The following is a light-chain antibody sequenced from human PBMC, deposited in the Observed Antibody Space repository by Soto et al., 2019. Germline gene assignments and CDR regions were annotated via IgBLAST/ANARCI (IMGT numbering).Light chain of an antibody. CDR3: SSYTSSRAYV. Sequence: QSVLTQPASVSGSPGQSITISCTGTSSDVGGYNYVSWYQQQSGKAPKLMIHEVSNRPSGVSNRFSGSKSGNTASLTISGLQAEDEADYYCSSYTSSRAYVFGTGTKVT. J-gene: IGLJ1*01. CDR1: SSDVGGYNY. CDR2: EVS. V-gene: IGLV2-14*01.